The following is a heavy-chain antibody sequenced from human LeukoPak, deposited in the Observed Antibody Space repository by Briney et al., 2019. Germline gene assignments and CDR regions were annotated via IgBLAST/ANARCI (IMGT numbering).Heavy chain of an antibody. CDR2: INPNSGGT. CDR3: AREVAWFGERNWDY. J-gene: IGHJ4*02. D-gene: IGHD3-10*01. Sequence: ASVKVSCKASGYTFTSYYMHWVRQAPGQGLEWMGWINPNSGGTNYAQKFQGRVTMTRDTSISTAYMELSRLRSDDTAVYYCAREVAWFGERNWDYWGQGTLVTVSS. V-gene: IGHV1-2*02. CDR1: GYTFTSYY.